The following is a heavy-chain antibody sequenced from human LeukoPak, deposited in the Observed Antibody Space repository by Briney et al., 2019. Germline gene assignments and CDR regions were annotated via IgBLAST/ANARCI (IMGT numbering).Heavy chain of an antibody. CDR2: INHSGST. D-gene: IGHD2-15*01. CDR1: GGSISSSSDY. CDR3: ARGYCSGGSCYSIYFDY. V-gene: IGHV4-39*07. Sequence: SETLSLTCTVSGGSISSSSDYWGWIRQPPGKGLEGIGEINHSGSTNYNPSLKSRVTISVDTSKNQFSLKLSSVTAADTAVYYCARGYCSGGSCYSIYFDYWGQGTLVTVSS. J-gene: IGHJ4*02.